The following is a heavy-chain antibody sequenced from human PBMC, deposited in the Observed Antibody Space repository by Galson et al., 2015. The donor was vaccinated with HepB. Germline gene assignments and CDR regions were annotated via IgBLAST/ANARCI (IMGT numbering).Heavy chain of an antibody. V-gene: IGHV1-2*06. CDR2: VDPNNGVT. CDR3: ARDLDYGGVYGSTWYFDY. Sequence: SVKVSCKASGYTFTGYHIHWVRQAPGQGLEWMGHVDPNNGVTNYAQKFHGRITVTRDTSINTGYMELNSLISDDTAVYYCARDLDYGGVYGSTWYFDYWGQGTLVTVSS. CDR1: GYTFTGYH. D-gene: IGHD4-23*01. J-gene: IGHJ4*02.